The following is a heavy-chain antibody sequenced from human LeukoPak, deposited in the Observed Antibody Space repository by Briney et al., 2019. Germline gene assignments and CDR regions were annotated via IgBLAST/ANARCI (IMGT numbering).Heavy chain of an antibody. CDR2: IYSSGCT. CDR1: GGSFSSYY. D-gene: IGHD3-16*01. V-gene: IGHV4-4*07. Sequence: SETLSLTCTVSGGSFSSYYWSWIRQPAGGGLEWIGRIYSSGCTNYNPSLKSRVTMSVDTSKNQFSLNQSSVTAADTAVYYCARVRGMYINDAFDIWGQGTMVTVSS. CDR3: ARVRGMYINDAFDI. J-gene: IGHJ3*02.